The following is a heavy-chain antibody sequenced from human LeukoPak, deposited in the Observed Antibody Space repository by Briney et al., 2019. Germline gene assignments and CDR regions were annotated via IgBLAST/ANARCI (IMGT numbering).Heavy chain of an antibody. CDR3: ARAERWLQSFVS. CDR1: GFTFSSYW. Sequence: GGSLRLSCAASGFTFSSYWMHWVRQAPGKGLVWVSRINSDGSSTSYADSVKGRLTISRDNAKNTLYLQMNSLRAEDTAVYYCARAERWLQSFVSWGQGTLVTVSS. CDR2: INSDGSST. J-gene: IGHJ5*02. V-gene: IGHV3-74*01. D-gene: IGHD5-24*01.